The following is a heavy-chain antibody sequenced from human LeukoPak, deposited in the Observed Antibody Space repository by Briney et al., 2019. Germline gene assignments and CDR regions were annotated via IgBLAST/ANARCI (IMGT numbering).Heavy chain of an antibody. V-gene: IGHV4-34*01. CDR2: INHSGST. J-gene: IGHJ4*02. CDR3: ARAHSIRSVVIISRFDY. D-gene: IGHD3-3*01. CDR1: AGSFSGYY. Sequence: SETLSLTCAVYAGSFSGYYWSWIRQPPGKGLEWIGEINHSGSTNYNPSLKSRVTISVDTSKNQFSLKLSSVTAADTAVYYCARAHSIRSVVIISRFDYWGQGTLVTVS.